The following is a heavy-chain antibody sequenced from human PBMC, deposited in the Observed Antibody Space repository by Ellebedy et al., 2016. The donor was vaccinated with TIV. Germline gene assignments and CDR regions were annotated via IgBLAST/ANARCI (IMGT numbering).Heavy chain of an antibody. D-gene: IGHD5-12*01. J-gene: IGHJ4*02. CDR2: TKEDGSEK. CDR1: GFTFSDYH. Sequence: GESLKISCAASGFTFSDYHMSWFRQAPGKGLEWVANTKEDGSEKYYVDSVRGRFTISRDNAKNSLYLQMNSLRAEDTAVYYCARDRGYDTFDYWGQGILVTVSS. CDR3: ARDRGYDTFDY. V-gene: IGHV3-7*01.